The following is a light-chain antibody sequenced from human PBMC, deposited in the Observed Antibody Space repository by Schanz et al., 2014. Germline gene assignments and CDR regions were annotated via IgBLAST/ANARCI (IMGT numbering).Light chain of an antibody. J-gene: IGKJ2*01. Sequence: EIVMTQSPASLSVSPGERAILSCRASQSVSSNLAWYQQKPGQAPRILIYDASNRATGIPDRFTGSGSGTDFTLTISRLEPEDFAVYYCQHYGSSPPFAFGQGTKLEIK. V-gene: IGKV3-20*01. CDR1: QSVSSN. CDR3: QHYGSSPPFA. CDR2: DAS.